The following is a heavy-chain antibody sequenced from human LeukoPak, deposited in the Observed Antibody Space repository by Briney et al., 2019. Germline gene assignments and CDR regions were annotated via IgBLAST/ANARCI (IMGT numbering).Heavy chain of an antibody. J-gene: IGHJ4*02. CDR3: ARGLNDSWTGENY. Sequence: SETLSLTCTVSGGSISSSNYYWGWIRQPPGKGLEWIGNIYYGETTSYDPSFESRVTISLDTSKSQFSLKVRYVTAADTAVYYCARGLNDSWTGENYWGQGTLVTVSS. V-gene: IGHV4-39*07. CDR1: GGSISSSNYY. D-gene: IGHD3-3*01. CDR2: IYYGETT.